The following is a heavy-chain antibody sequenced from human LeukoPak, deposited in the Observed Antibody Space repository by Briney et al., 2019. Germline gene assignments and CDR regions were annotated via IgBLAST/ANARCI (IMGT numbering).Heavy chain of an antibody. D-gene: IGHD3-10*01. CDR3: ARDRGVATMIADY. CDR2: ISSSSSYI. CDR1: GFTFSSYS. V-gene: IGHV3-21*01. J-gene: IGHJ4*02. Sequence: GGSLRLSCAASGFTFSSYSMNWVRQAPGKGLEWVSSISSSSSYIYYADSVKGRFTISRDNAKNSLYLQMNSLRAEDTAVYYCARDRGVATMIADYWGQGTLVTVSS.